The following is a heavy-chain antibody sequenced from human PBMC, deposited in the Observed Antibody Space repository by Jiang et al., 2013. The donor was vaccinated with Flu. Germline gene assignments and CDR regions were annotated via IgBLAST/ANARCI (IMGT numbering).Heavy chain of an antibody. V-gene: IGHV1-46*01. CDR3: ARNWGSGGGFDY. CDR1: TSYY. Sequence: TSYYMHWVRQAPGQGLESDGIXNPSGGSTSYAQKFQGRVTMTRDTSTSTVYMELSSLRSEDTAVYYCARNWGSGGGFDYWGQGTLVTVSS. CDR2: XNPSGGST. D-gene: IGHD7-27*01. J-gene: IGHJ4*02.